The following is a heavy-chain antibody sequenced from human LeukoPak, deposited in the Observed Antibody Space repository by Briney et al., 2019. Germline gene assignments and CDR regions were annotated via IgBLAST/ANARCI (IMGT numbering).Heavy chain of an antibody. CDR3: AKELAVPAAGFDY. V-gene: IGHV3-30*18. CDR2: ISYDGSNK. Sequence: GGSLRLSCAASGFTFSSYGMHWVRQAPGKGLEWVAVISYDGSNKYYADSVKGRFTISRDNSKNTLYLQMNSLRAEDTAVYYCAKELAVPAAGFDYWGQGTLVTVSS. CDR1: GFTFSSYG. J-gene: IGHJ4*02. D-gene: IGHD2-2*01.